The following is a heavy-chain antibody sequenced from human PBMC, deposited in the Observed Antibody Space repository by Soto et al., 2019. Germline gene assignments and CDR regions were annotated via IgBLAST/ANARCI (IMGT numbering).Heavy chain of an antibody. CDR3: AIGPYTMTGSYFDF. CDR2: IIPTLSIL. CDR1: GGTFDMYA. D-gene: IGHD3-22*01. V-gene: IGHV1-69*18. J-gene: IGHJ4*02. Sequence: QVQVVQSGAEVKKPGSSVKVSCRVSGGTFDMYALTWVRQAPGQGLEWMGTIIPTLSILKYAKKFQGRVTITAGGSTSTTYLELSRLRSADTALYYCAIGPYTMTGSYFDFWGQGTLVTVSA.